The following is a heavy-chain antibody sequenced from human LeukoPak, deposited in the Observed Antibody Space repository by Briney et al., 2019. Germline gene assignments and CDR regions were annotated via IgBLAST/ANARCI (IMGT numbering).Heavy chain of an antibody. J-gene: IGHJ6*02. CDR3: ASQRQQLILYYGMDV. CDR1: GYTFTGYY. Sequence: ASVKVSCTASGYTFTGYYMHWVRQAPGQGLEWMGWINPNSGGTNYAQKFQGRVTMTRDTSISTAYMELSRLRSDDTAVYYCASQRQQLILYYGMDVWGQGTTVTVSS. CDR2: INPNSGGT. V-gene: IGHV1-2*02. D-gene: IGHD6-13*01.